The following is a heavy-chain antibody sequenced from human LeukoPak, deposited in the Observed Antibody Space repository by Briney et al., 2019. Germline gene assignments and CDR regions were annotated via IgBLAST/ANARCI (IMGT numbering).Heavy chain of an antibody. Sequence: ASVKVSCKASGYTFTGYYMHWVRQAPGQGLEWMGWISAYNGNTNYAQKLQGRVTMTTDTSTSTAYMELRSLRSDDTAVYYCARDQGITDAFDIWGQGTMVTVSS. D-gene: IGHD3-10*01. V-gene: IGHV1-18*04. CDR2: ISAYNGNT. CDR3: ARDQGITDAFDI. CDR1: GYTFTGYY. J-gene: IGHJ3*02.